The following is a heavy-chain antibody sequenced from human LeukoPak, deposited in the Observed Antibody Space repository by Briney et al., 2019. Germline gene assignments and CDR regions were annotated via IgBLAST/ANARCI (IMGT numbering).Heavy chain of an antibody. CDR2: ISAYSGNT. Sequence: ASVKVSCKASGYTFSAYGISWVLQAPGQGLEWMGYISAYSGNTNYAQKLQGRVTMTTDTSTSTAYMELRSLRSDDTAVYYCARDSHIAGVAYYFDYWGQGTLVTVSS. CDR1: GYTFSAYG. CDR3: ARDSHIAGVAYYFDY. J-gene: IGHJ4*02. V-gene: IGHV1-18*01. D-gene: IGHD6-13*01.